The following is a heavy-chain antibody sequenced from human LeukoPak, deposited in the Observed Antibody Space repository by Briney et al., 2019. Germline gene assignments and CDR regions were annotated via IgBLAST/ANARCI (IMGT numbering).Heavy chain of an antibody. CDR1: GYTFTSYY. V-gene: IGHV1-18*04. CDR3: ARDDALVATGSFDY. J-gene: IGHJ4*02. Sequence: ASVKVSCKASGYTFTSYYMHWVRQAPGQGLEWMGWISAYNGKTNYAQKPQGRVTMTTDTSTSTAYMELRSLRSDDTAVYYCARDDALVATGSFDYWGQGTLVTVSS. CDR2: ISAYNGKT. D-gene: IGHD5-12*01.